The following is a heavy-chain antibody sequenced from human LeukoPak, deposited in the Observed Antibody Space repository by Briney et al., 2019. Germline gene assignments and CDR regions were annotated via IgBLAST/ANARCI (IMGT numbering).Heavy chain of an antibody. CDR3: AITYYDFWSGYGLDY. CDR2: INHSGST. Sequence: SETLSLTCTVSGGSISSYYWSWIRQPPGKGLEWIGEINHSGSTNYNPSLKSRVTISVDTSKNQFSLKLSSVTAADTAVYYCAITYYDFWSGYGLDYWGQGTLVTVSS. V-gene: IGHV4-34*01. D-gene: IGHD3-3*01. J-gene: IGHJ4*02. CDR1: GGSISSYY.